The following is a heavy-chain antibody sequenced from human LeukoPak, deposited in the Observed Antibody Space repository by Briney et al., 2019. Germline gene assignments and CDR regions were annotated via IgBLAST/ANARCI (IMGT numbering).Heavy chain of an antibody. CDR1: GFTFSSYA. CDR2: ITSGGNTI. CDR3: ARDFAEGCSADNCYSLDY. D-gene: IGHD2-15*01. Sequence: GGSLRLSCAASGFTFSSYAMNWVRQAPGKGLEWVSYITSGGNTIYYADSVKGRFTISRDNAKNSLYLQMNSLRAEDTAMYYCARDFAEGCSADNCYSLDYWGQGTLVTVSS. V-gene: IGHV3-48*04. J-gene: IGHJ4*02.